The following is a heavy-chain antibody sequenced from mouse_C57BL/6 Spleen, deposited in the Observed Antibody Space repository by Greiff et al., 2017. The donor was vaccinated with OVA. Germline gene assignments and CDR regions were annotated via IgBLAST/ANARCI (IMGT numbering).Heavy chain of an antibody. CDR1: GYTFTDYE. Sequence: VQLQQSGAELVRPGASVTLSCKASGYTFTDYEMHWVKQTPVHGLEWIGAIDPETGGTAYNQKFKGKAILTADKSSSTAYMELRSLTSEDSAVYYCTRDGNYRYAMDYWGQGTSVTVSS. J-gene: IGHJ4*01. D-gene: IGHD2-1*01. CDR3: TRDGNYRYAMDY. CDR2: IDPETGGT. V-gene: IGHV1-15*01.